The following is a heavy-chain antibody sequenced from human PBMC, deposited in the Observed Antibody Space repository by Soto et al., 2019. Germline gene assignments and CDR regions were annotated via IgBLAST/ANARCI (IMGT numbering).Heavy chain of an antibody. CDR1: ASFGTYY. J-gene: IGHJ4*02. CDR2: IFSSEHF. CDR3: AREGGGYRSDL. V-gene: IGHV4-59*08. D-gene: IGHD3-16*02. Sequence: QVQLQESGPGLVQPSETLSLTCVGASFGTYYWSWIRQPPGKGLEWLGYIFSSEHFKYNPSLKSRLPISVDPSQHPVPLRLSSLTAADTAVYYWAREGGGYRSDLWGPGPLVTVSS.